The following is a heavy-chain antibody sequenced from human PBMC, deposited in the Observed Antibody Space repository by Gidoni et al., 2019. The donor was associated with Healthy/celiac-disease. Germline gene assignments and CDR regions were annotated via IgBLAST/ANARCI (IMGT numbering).Heavy chain of an antibody. D-gene: IGHD3-10*01. CDR1: GFTFRSSS. V-gene: IGHV3-48*02. CDR3: ARSPSYYYGLVNGYFDL. CDR2: ISSSSSTI. J-gene: IGHJ2*01. Sequence: EVQLVESGGGLVQPGWSLRLSCAAAGFTFRSSSMNWVRQAPGKGLEWVSYISSSSSTIYYADSVKGRFTISRDNAKNSLYLQMNSLRDEDTAVYYCARSPSYYYGLVNGYFDLWGRGTLVTVSS.